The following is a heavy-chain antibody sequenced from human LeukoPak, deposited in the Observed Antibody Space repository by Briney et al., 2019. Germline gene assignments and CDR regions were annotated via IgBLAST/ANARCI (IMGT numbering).Heavy chain of an antibody. V-gene: IGHV4-39*07. CDR3: ARAPYNSKYYITD. D-gene: IGHD4-11*01. Sequence: KSSETLSLTCIVSGDSFSTSSYFWGWIRQPPGQGLEWIGAIYFTGSTYYNPSLKSRVSISEDTSKNRFSLNLTSLTAADTAIYYCARAPYNSKYYITDWGRGTLVTASS. J-gene: IGHJ4*02. CDR1: GDSFSTSSYF. CDR2: IYFTGST.